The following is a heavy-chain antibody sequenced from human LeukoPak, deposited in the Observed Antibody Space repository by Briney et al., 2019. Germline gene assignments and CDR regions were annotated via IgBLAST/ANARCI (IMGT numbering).Heavy chain of an antibody. CDR2: ISTYNGDT. D-gene: IGHD2-15*01. J-gene: IGHJ4*02. CDR3: AREYCSGGSCYNADY. Sequence: ASVKVSCKASGYTFTTFGISWVRQAPGQGLEWMGWISTYNGDTHYAQKLQGRVTMTTDTSTSTAYMELRSLRSDDTAMYYCAREYCSGGSCYNADYWGQGTLVTVSS. CDR1: GYTFTTFG. V-gene: IGHV1-18*01.